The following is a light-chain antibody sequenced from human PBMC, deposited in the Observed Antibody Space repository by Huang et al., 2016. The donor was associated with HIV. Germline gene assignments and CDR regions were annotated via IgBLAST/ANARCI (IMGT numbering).Light chain of an antibody. CDR1: QSLGGN. J-gene: IGKJ2*01. CDR3: QQYNTWPPRYT. Sequence: EIVLTQSPATLSVSPGESAALSCRASQSLGGNVAWYQQKPGQAPRLLIYGASTRATGIPARFSGNGSGTEFTLTISSLQSEDLAVYYCQQYNTWPPRYTFGQGTKLDIK. V-gene: IGKV3-15*01. CDR2: GAS.